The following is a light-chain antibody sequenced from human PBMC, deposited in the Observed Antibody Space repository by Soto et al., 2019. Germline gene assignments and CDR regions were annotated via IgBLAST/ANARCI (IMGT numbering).Light chain of an antibody. V-gene: IGLV4-69*01. CDR1: SGHSSYA. CDR2: LNSDGSH. J-gene: IGLJ7*01. CDR3: QTWGTGIAV. Sequence: QSALTQSPSASASLGASVNLTCTLSSGHSSYAIAWHQQQPEKGPRYLMNLNSDGSHSKGDGIPDRFSGSSSGAERYLTISSLQSEDEADYYCQTWGTGIAVFGGGTQLTVL.